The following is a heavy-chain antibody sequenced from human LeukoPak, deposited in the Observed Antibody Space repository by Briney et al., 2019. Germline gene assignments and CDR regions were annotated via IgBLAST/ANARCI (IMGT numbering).Heavy chain of an antibody. D-gene: IGHD3-3*01. V-gene: IGHV3-53*01. Sequence: EGSLRLSCAASGFTVSSSYISWVRQAPGKGLEWVSVIYAGDSTYYADSVKGRFTISRDNSKNTVYLQMDSLRAEDTAVYYCARSCTHYDFWSGYTYQNYFDPWGQGTLVTVSS. CDR3: ARSCTHYDFWSGYTYQNYFDP. J-gene: IGHJ5*02. CDR2: IYAGDST. CDR1: GFTVSSSY.